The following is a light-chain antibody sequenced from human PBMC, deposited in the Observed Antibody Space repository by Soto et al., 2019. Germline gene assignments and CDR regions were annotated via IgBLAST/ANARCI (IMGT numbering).Light chain of an antibody. CDR2: AAS. V-gene: IGKV1-17*01. J-gene: IGKJ4*01. CDR1: QGIGNA. CDR3: QQYKSYPLT. Sequence: IQMTQSPSSLSASVGDRVTISCRASQGIGNALGWYQQKSGKAPKPLIYAASTLQSGVPSKFSGSGSGTDFTLTISSLQPEDFATYYCQQYKSYPLTFGGGTKVDIK.